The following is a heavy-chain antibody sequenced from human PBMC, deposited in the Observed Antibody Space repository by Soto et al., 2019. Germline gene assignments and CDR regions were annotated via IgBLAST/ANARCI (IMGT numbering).Heavy chain of an antibody. J-gene: IGHJ6*02. CDR3: ARHLYYDISPGYLRPYHYYGMDV. D-gene: IGHD3-9*01. V-gene: IGHV4-39*01. CDR2: LYYSDYT. CDR1: GVSISRGDYY. Sequence: SETLSLTCTVSGVSISRGDYYWSWLRQPPGKGLEWIGSLYYSDYTDSNPSLRSRVTISVDTSKNQFSLKLTSVTAADTAVYYCARHLYYDISPGYLRPYHYYGMDVWGQGTTVTVSS.